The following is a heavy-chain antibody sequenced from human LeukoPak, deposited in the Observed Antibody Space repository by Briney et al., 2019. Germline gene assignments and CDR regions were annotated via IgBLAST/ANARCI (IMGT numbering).Heavy chain of an antibody. D-gene: IGHD1-14*01. Sequence: GGSLRLSCAASGFIFSSYWMHWVRQGPGKGLVWVSRIKTDGSSTSYADSVKGRFTISRDNAKNTLYLQVNSLRAEDTAVYYCARAYDRNYDAFDIWGQGTMDTVSS. J-gene: IGHJ3*02. V-gene: IGHV3-74*01. CDR1: GFIFSSYW. CDR2: IKTDGSST. CDR3: ARAYDRNYDAFDI.